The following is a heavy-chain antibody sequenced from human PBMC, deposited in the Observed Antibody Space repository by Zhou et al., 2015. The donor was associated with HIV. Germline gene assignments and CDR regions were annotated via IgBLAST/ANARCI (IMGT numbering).Heavy chain of an antibody. CDR1: GGTFSSYA. Sequence: QVQLVQSGAEVKKPGSSVKVSCKASGGTFSSYAISWVRQAPGQGLEWMGGIIPIFGTANYAQKFQGRVTITADESTSTAYMELSSLRSEDTAVYYCARIPYYDSSGYYEDRGAFDIWGQGTMVTVSS. CDR3: ARIPYYDSSGYYEDRGAFDI. V-gene: IGHV1-69*01. J-gene: IGHJ3*02. CDR2: IIPIFGTA. D-gene: IGHD3-22*01.